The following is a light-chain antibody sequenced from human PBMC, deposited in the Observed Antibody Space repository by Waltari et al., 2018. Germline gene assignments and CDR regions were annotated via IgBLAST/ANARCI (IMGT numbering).Light chain of an antibody. Sequence: HSALSHPASLSGSPGQPITISGTGASRHVWSYNLASWYQQHPGKAPKLMIYEGSKRPSGVSNRFSGSKSGNTASLTIHGLQAEDEADYYCCSYAGSSTYVFGTGTKVTVL. CDR3: CSYAGSSTYV. CDR1: SRHVWSYNL. V-gene: IGLV2-23*01. CDR2: EGS. J-gene: IGLJ1*01.